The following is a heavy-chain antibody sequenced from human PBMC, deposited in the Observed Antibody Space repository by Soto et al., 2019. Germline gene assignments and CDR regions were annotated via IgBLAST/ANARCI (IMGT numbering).Heavy chain of an antibody. V-gene: IGHV3-21*01. CDR2: ISSSSSYI. D-gene: IGHD1-26*01. CDR3: ARDKGDSGSYFYYSYYGMDV. CDR1: GFTFSSYS. Sequence: PGGSLRLSCAASGFTFSSYSMNWVRQSPGKGLEWVSSISSSSSYIYYADSVKARFTISRDNAKNSLYLQMNSLRAEDTAVYYCARDKGDSGSYFYYSYYGMDVWGQGTTVTVPS. J-gene: IGHJ6*02.